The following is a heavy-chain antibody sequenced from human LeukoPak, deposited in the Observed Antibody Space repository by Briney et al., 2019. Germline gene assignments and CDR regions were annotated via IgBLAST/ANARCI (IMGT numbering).Heavy chain of an antibody. D-gene: IGHD2-2*01. CDR2: IYYSGST. CDR1: GGSISSYY. J-gene: IGHJ6*03. CDR3: ARDGGYCSSTSCHFDYYYYYYMDV. Sequence: SETLSLTCTVSGGSISSYYWSWIRQPPGKGLEWIGYIYYSGSTNYNPSLKSRVTISVDTSKNQFSLKLSSVTAADTAVYYCARDGGYCSSTSCHFDYYYYYYMDVWGKGTTVTVSS. V-gene: IGHV4-59*12.